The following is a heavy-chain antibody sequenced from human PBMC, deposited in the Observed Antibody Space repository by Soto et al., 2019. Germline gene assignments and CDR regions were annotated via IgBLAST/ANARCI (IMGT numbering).Heavy chain of an antibody. Sequence: ASVKVSCKASGGTFSSYAISWVRQAPGQGLEWMGGIIPIFGTANYAQKFQGRVTITADESTSTAYMELSSLRSEDTAVYYCARKTGTAAALDYWGQGTLVTVSS. V-gene: IGHV1-69*13. CDR1: GGTFSSYA. D-gene: IGHD2-2*01. CDR3: ARKTGTAAALDY. CDR2: IIPIFGTA. J-gene: IGHJ4*02.